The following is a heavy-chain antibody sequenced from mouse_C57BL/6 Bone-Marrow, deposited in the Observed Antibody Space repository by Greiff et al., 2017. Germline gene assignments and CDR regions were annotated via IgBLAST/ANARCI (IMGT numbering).Heavy chain of an antibody. CDR1: GYTFTSYW. Sequence: VQLQHPGAELVKPGASVKLSCKASGYTFTSYWMQWVKQRPGQGLEWIGEIDPSDSYTNYNQKFKGKATLTVDTSSSTAYMQLSSLTSEDSAVYYCARDGYYWYFDVWGTGTTVTVSS. J-gene: IGHJ1*03. CDR2: IDPSDSYT. V-gene: IGHV1-50*01. D-gene: IGHD2-3*01. CDR3: ARDGYYWYFDV.